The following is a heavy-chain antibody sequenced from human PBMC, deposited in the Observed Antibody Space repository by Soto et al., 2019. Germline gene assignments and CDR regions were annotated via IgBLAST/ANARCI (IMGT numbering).Heavy chain of an antibody. Sequence: QVQLVQSGAEVKKPGSSVKVSCKASGGTFSSYAISWVRQAPGQGLEWMEGITPIFGTANYAQKFQGRVTITADKSTSTAYMELSSLRSEDTAVYYCARGPDIVVVPAAIKGVPSWFDPWGQGTLVTVSS. V-gene: IGHV1-69*06. J-gene: IGHJ5*02. CDR3: ARGPDIVVVPAAIKGVPSWFDP. CDR1: GGTFSSYA. D-gene: IGHD2-2*02. CDR2: ITPIFGTA.